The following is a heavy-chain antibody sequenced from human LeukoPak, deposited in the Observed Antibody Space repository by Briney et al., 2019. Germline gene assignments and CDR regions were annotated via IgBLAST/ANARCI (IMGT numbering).Heavy chain of an antibody. CDR2: ISGGGTTI. CDR3: ASLGYCRGGSCSSDNWFDP. J-gene: IGHJ5*02. D-gene: IGHD2-15*01. V-gene: IGHV3-48*03. Sequence: PGGSLRLSCAASGFTFSSYEMNWVRQAPGKGLEWVSYISGGGTTIYYADSVRSRFTITRDNAKNSLYLQMHSLGAEDMGVYYCASLGYCRGGSCSSDNWFDPWGQGTLVTVSS. CDR1: GFTFSSYE.